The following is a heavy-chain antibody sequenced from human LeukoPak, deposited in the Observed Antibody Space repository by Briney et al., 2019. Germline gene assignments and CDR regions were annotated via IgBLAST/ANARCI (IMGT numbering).Heavy chain of an antibody. CDR2: ISYDGGNK. J-gene: IGHJ5*02. CDR1: GFTFSSYA. Sequence: GGSLRLSCAASGFTFSSYAMHWVRQAPGKGLEWVAVISYDGGNKYYADSVKGRFTISRDNSKNTLYLQMNSLRAEDTAVYYCAREQSYGEVNWFDPWGQGTLVTVSS. D-gene: IGHD1-26*01. V-gene: IGHV3-30-3*01. CDR3: AREQSYGEVNWFDP.